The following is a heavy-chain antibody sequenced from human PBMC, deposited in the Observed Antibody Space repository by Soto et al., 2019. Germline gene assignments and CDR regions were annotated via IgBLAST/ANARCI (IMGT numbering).Heavy chain of an antibody. CDR1: GFTFSDYA. J-gene: IGHJ4*02. V-gene: IGHV3-30*03. CDR3: ARTYYDFWSGFSD. Sequence: GGSLRLSCAASGFTFSDYAMHWIRQAPGKGLEWVAIISYEGSEKYYSDSVKGRFTISRDNSKNTVYLQMSSMTGDDTAVYYCARTYYDFWSGFSDWGQGALVTVSS. D-gene: IGHD3-3*01. CDR2: ISYEGSEK.